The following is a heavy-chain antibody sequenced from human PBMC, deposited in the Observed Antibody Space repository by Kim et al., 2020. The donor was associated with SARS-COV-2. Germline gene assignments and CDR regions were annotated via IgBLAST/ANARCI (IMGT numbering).Heavy chain of an antibody. Sequence: SETLSLTCTVSGGSISSYYWSWIRQPPGKGLEWIGYIYYSGSTNYNPSLKSRVTISVDTSKNQFSLKLSSVTAADTAVYYCAIGWGSVHHPDYYYYGMDVWGQGTTVTVSS. D-gene: IGHD7-27*01. CDR3: AIGWGSVHHPDYYYYGMDV. CDR2: IYYSGST. CDR1: GGSISSYY. J-gene: IGHJ6*02. V-gene: IGHV4-59*01.